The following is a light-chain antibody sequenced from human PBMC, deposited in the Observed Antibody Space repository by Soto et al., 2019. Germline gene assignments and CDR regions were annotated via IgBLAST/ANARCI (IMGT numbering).Light chain of an antibody. CDR3: LQHNSYPQT. V-gene: IGKV1-5*03. J-gene: IGKJ1*01. CDR2: KAS. CDR1: QTISSW. Sequence: DIQMTQSPSTLSGSVGDRVTITCRASQTISSWLAWYQQKPGKAPKLLIYKASSLESGVPSRFSGSGSGTEFTLTISSLQPEDFATYYCLQHNSYPQTLGQGTKVDIK.